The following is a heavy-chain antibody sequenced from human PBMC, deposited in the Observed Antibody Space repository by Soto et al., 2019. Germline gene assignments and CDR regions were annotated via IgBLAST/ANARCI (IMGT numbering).Heavy chain of an antibody. CDR3: ASGGNWFDP. D-gene: IGHD3-16*01. Sequence: SETLFLTCNVSGGSISNYYWTWVRQSPEKGLEWIGYMYYNGNINYKPSLKSRVTISIDTSKNQFSLTLKSVTAADTAVYYCASGGNWFDPWGQGVLVTVSS. V-gene: IGHV4-59*01. CDR1: GGSISNYY. CDR2: MYYNGNI. J-gene: IGHJ5*02.